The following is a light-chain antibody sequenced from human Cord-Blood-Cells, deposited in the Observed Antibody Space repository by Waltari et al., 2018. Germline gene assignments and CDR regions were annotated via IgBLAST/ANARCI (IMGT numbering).Light chain of an antibody. CDR2: AAA. Sequence: QSPSSLSASVGDRVTITCRASQSISSYLNWYQQKPGKAPKLLIYAAASLQSAVPSRVSGRGSGTDFTLAISSLQPEDFATYYWQQSYSTPRTFGQGTKLEIK. V-gene: IGKV1-39*01. CDR3: QQSYSTPRT. CDR1: QSISSY. J-gene: IGKJ2*01.